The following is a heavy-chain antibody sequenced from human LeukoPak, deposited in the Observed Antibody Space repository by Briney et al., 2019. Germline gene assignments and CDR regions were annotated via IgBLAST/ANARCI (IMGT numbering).Heavy chain of an antibody. D-gene: IGHD6-19*01. CDR3: ASRPRPEIAVAGTGSHY. V-gene: IGHV3-23*01. CDR2: ISGSGGST. Sequence: PGGSLRLSCAASGFTFSSYAMSWVRQAPGKGLEWVSAISGSGGSTYYADSVKGRFTISRDNSKNTLYLQMNSLRAEDTAVYYCASRPRPEIAVAGTGSHYWGQGTLVTVSS. J-gene: IGHJ4*02. CDR1: GFTFSSYA.